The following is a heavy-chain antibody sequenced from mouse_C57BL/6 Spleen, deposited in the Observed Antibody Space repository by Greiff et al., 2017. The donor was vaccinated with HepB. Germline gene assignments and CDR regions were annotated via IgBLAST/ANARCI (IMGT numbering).Heavy chain of an antibody. D-gene: IGHD2-12*01. CDR1: GYTFTEYT. V-gene: IGHV1-62-2*01. J-gene: IGHJ4*01. Sequence: VQLQQSGAELVKPGASVKLSCKASGYTFTEYTIHWVKQRSGQGLEWIGWFYPGSGSIKYNEKFKDKATLTADKSSSTVYMELSRLTSEDSAVYYCARHEGCYRYYYYAMDYWGQGTSVTVSS. CDR2: FYPGSGSI. CDR3: ARHEGCYRYYYYAMDY.